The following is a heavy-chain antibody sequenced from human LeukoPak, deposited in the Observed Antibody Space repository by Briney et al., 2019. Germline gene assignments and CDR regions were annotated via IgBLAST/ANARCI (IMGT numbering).Heavy chain of an antibody. CDR2: VYYRGST. J-gene: IGHJ5*02. D-gene: IGHD1-1*01. V-gene: IGHV4-39*01. CDR1: GGSISSSSYY. Sequence: SETLSLTCTVSGGSISSSSYYWGWIRQPPGKGLEWIGSVYYRGSTYHNPSLKSRVTISVDTSKNQFSLKLSSVTAADTAVYYCARHAVEAASRWFDPWGQGTLVTVSS. CDR3: ARHAVEAASRWFDP.